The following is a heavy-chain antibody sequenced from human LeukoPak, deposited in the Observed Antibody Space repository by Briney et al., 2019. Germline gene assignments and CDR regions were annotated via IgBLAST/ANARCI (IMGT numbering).Heavy chain of an antibody. D-gene: IGHD6-6*01. J-gene: IGHJ4*02. CDR3: ASSSSIAAPFDY. CDR2: IYTSGST. V-gene: IGHV4-61*02. CDR1: SGSISSSSYY. Sequence: SETLSLTCTVSSGSISSSSYYWSWIRQPAGKGLEWIGRIYTSGSTNYNPSLKSRVTISVDTSKNQFSLKLSSVTAADTAVYYCASSSSIAAPFDYWGQGTLVTVSS.